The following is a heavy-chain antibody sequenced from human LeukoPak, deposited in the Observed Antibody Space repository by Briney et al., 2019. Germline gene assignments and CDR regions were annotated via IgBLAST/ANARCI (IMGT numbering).Heavy chain of an antibody. D-gene: IGHD3-22*01. J-gene: IGHJ3*02. CDR1: GGSFSGYY. V-gene: IGHV4-34*01. CDR3: ARVGYYYDSSGYPRTFDI. CDR2: IKHSGST. Sequence: SETLSLTCAVYGGSFSGYYWSWIRQPPGKGLEWIGEIKHSGSTNYNPSLKSRVTISVDTSKNQFSLKLSSVTAADTAVYYCARVGYYYDSSGYPRTFDIWGQGTMVTVS.